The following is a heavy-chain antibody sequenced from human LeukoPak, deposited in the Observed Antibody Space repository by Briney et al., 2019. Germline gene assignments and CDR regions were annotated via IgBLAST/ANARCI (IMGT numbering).Heavy chain of an antibody. Sequence: SDTLSRSCAVYGRPFSDRFCTWIRLAPENWLELLRELFHDGIANYNPSLKSRAFVSVDTSKKQFSLRLSSVTAADTAIYYCARGVVSTSRPPKNRFDPWGQGTLVTVSS. CDR3: ARGVVSTSRPPKNRFDP. CDR1: GRPFSDRF. D-gene: IGHD2-2*01. V-gene: IGHV4-34*01. J-gene: IGHJ5*02. CDR2: LFHDGIA.